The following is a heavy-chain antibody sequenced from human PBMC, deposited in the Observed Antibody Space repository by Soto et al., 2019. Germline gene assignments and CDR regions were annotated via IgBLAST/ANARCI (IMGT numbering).Heavy chain of an antibody. J-gene: IGHJ5*02. CDR1: GDSVSSNSAA. D-gene: IGHD5-18*01. CDR2: TYYRSKWYH. CDR3: AKGYSYGLDH. V-gene: IGHV6-1*01. Sequence: SQTLSLTCAISGDSVSSNSAAWNWIRQSPSRGLEWLGRTYYRSKWYHDYAVSLKSRVTINPDTSKNQFSLQVNSVTPEDTAVYYCAKGYSYGLDHWGQGTLVTVS.